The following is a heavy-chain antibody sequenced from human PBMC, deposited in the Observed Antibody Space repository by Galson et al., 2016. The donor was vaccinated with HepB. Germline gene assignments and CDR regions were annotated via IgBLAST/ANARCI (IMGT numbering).Heavy chain of an antibody. V-gene: IGHV3-23*01. CDR2: IGTNGGGT. CDR3: AQADHSTGGN. D-gene: IGHD2/OR15-2a*01. CDR1: GFTFSSYA. Sequence: SLRLSCAASGFTFSSYAMNWVRQAPGKGLEWVSSIGTNGGGTFYADSVKGRFTISRDNSKNTLHLQMNRLRAEDAAVDDCAQADHSTGGNWGQGTLVTVSS. J-gene: IGHJ4*02.